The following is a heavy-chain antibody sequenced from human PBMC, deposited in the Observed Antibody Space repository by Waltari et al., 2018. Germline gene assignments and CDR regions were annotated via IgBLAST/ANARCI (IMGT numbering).Heavy chain of an antibody. CDR1: NYSVNSNYY. D-gene: IGHD3-3*01. J-gene: IGHJ5*02. V-gene: IGHV4-38-2*02. CDR2: ISPSGRT. Sequence: QVQLQESGPGLVKPSETLSLTCTVSNYSVNSNYYWGWIRQPPGKGLEWIASISPSGRTYYNPSLKSRITRSVDTSKNQFSLKLSSVTAADTAVYYCARNMGYTIFGVVVIGWFDPWGQGTLVTVAS. CDR3: ARNMGYTIFGVVVIGWFDP.